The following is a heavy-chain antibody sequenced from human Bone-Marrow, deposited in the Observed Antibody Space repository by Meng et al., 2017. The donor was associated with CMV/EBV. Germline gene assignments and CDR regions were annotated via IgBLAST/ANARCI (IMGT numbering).Heavy chain of an antibody. V-gene: IGHV3-21*01. D-gene: IGHD5-12*01. Sequence: GGSLRLSCAASGFTFSSYSMNWVRQAPGKGLEWVSSISSSSSYIYYADSVKGRFTISRDNAKNSLYLQMNSLRAEDTAVYYCAREGAQWLRIGRPFDYWGQGTLVTVYS. CDR3: AREGAQWLRIGRPFDY. J-gene: IGHJ4*02. CDR2: ISSSSSYI. CDR1: GFTFSSYS.